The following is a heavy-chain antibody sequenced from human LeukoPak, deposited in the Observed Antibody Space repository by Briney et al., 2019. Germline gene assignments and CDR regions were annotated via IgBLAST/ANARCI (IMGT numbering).Heavy chain of an antibody. Sequence: GGSLRLSCAASGFTFSSYAMRWVRQAPGKGLEWVSAISGSGGSTYYADSVKGRFTISRDNSKNTLYLQMNSLRAEDTAVYYCAKGQARNYDFWSGYQFDYWGQGTLVTVSS. V-gene: IGHV3-23*01. J-gene: IGHJ4*02. CDR3: AKGQARNYDFWSGYQFDY. D-gene: IGHD3-3*01. CDR1: GFTFSSYA. CDR2: ISGSGGST.